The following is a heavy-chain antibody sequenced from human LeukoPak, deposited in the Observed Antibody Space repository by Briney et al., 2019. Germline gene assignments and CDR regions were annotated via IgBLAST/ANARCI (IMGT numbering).Heavy chain of an antibody. CDR2: MNPNSGNT. Sequence: GASVKVSCKASGYTFTSYDINWVRQATGQGLEWMGWMNPNSGNTGYAQKFQGRVTITRNTSISTAYMELSSLRSEDTAVYYCARGEGAAGYYNWFDPWGQGTLVTVSS. CDR3: ARGEGAAGYYNWFDP. V-gene: IGHV1-8*03. J-gene: IGHJ5*02. CDR1: GYTFTSYD. D-gene: IGHD6-13*01.